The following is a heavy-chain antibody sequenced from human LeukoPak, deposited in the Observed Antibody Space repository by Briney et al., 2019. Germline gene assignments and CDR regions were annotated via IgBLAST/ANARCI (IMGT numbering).Heavy chain of an antibody. Sequence: SETLSLTCTVSGVSISSYYWTWIWQPPGKGLEWIGNINYSGSTKYNPSLKSRVTISVDTSKNQFSLKLSSVTAADTAVYYCARWYYDSSGYRYFDYWGQGTLVTVSS. CDR2: INYSGST. D-gene: IGHD3-22*01. J-gene: IGHJ4*02. V-gene: IGHV4-59*01. CDR1: GVSISSYY. CDR3: ARWYYDSSGYRYFDY.